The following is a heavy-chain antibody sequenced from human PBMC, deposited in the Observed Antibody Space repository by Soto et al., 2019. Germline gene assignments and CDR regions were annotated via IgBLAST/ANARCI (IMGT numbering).Heavy chain of an antibody. CDR1: GFSFSSYT. CDR2: ISITGSYI. J-gene: IGHJ4*02. CDR3: AHRDSTGTTTYFDS. D-gene: IGHD1-1*01. Sequence: GGSLRLSCAASGFSFSSYTMDWVRQAPGKGLQWVSSISITGSYIYYADSVKGRFAISRDNAQNSLYLHMNSLRGEDTATYYCAHRDSTGTTTYFDSWGQGIPVTVSS. V-gene: IGHV3-21*04.